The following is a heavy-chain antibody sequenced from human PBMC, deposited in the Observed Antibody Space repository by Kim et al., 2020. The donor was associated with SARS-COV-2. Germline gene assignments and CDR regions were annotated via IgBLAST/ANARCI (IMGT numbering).Heavy chain of an antibody. Sequence: SETLSLTCAVYGGSFSGYYWSWIRQPPGKGLEWIGEINHSGSTNYNPSLKSRVTISVDTSKNQFSLKLSSVTAADTAVYYCARQDIVATRSLDYWGQGTLVTVSS. V-gene: IGHV4-34*01. CDR3: ARQDIVATRSLDY. J-gene: IGHJ4*02. CDR1: GGSFSGYY. D-gene: IGHD5-12*01. CDR2: INHSGST.